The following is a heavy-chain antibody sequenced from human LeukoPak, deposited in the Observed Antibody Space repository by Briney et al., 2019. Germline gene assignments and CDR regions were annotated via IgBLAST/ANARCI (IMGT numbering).Heavy chain of an antibody. J-gene: IGHJ3*02. CDR1: GFTFSSYS. Sequence: PGGSLRLSCAASGFTFSSYSMNWVRQAPGKGLEWVSSISSSSSYIYYADSVKGRLTISRDNAKNSLYLQMNSLRAEDTAVYYCARVKEVWQQLDAFDIWGQGTMVTVSS. V-gene: IGHV3-21*01. CDR3: ARVKEVWQQLDAFDI. CDR2: ISSSSSYI. D-gene: IGHD6-13*01.